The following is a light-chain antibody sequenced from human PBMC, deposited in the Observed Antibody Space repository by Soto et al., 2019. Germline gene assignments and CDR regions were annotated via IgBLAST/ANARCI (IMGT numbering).Light chain of an antibody. CDR2: NAS. CDR3: QQYNSYWT. Sequence: DIQMTQSPSSLSASVGDRVTITCRASQSIITYLNWYQQKPGKAPKLLISNASSLQSGVPSRFSGSGSERDFTLTISSLQPDDFATYYCQQYNSYWTFGQGTKVDIK. V-gene: IGKV1-39*01. CDR1: QSIITY. J-gene: IGKJ1*01.